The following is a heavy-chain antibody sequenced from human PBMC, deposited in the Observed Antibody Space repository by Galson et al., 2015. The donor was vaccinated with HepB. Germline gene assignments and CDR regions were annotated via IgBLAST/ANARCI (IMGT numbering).Heavy chain of an antibody. V-gene: IGHV3-30*18. CDR1: GFTFSSYG. J-gene: IGHJ1*01. Sequence: SLRLSCAASGFTFSSYGMHWVRQAPGKGLEWVAVISYDGSNKYYADSVKGRFTISRDNSKNTLYLQMNSLRAEDTAVYYCAKDRNRYSSTKSPLQHWGQGTLVTVSS. CDR2: ISYDGSNK. D-gene: IGHD6-13*01. CDR3: AKDRNRYSSTKSPLQH.